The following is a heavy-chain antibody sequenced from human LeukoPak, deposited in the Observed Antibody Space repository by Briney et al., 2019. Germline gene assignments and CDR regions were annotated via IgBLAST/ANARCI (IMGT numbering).Heavy chain of an antibody. Sequence: ASVKVSCKASGYTFTSYYMHWVRQAPGQGLEWMGIINPSGGSTSYAQKFQGRVTMTRDTSTSTVYMELSSLRSEDTAVYYCARRGTWNSMLRGVYWSMDVWGQGTTVTVSS. V-gene: IGHV1-46*01. J-gene: IGHJ6*02. CDR1: GYTFTSYY. CDR3: ARRGTWNSMLRGVYWSMDV. CDR2: INPSGGST. D-gene: IGHD3-10*01.